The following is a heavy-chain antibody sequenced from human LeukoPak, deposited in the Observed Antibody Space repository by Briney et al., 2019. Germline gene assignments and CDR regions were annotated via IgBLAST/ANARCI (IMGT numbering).Heavy chain of an antibody. V-gene: IGHV4-59*12. J-gene: IGHJ4*02. CDR2: IYYSGRT. Sequence: KSSETLSLTCTFSGVSISSYSWSWVRQPPGRGLEWIGYIYYSGRTTYNPSLKSRVTISLDTSKNQFSLKLRSVTAADSAVYYCAGDYGSGSYRFDYWGQGTLVTVSS. CDR3: AGDYGSGSYRFDY. CDR1: GVSISSYS. D-gene: IGHD3-10*01.